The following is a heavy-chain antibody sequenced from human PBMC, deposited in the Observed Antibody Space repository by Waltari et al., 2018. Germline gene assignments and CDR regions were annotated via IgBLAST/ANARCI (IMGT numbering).Heavy chain of an antibody. J-gene: IGHJ6*02. Sequence: EVQLLESGGGLVQPGGSLRLHCAASGCTFSCCEMNWVRQAPGKGLEWVSYISSSGSTIYYADSVKGRFTISRDNAKNSLYLQMNSLRAEDTAVYYCARVSGELLYYYYGMDVWGQGTTVTVSS. D-gene: IGHD3-10*01. CDR3: ARVSGELLYYYYGMDV. V-gene: IGHV3-48*03. CDR1: GCTFSCCE. CDR2: ISSSGSTI.